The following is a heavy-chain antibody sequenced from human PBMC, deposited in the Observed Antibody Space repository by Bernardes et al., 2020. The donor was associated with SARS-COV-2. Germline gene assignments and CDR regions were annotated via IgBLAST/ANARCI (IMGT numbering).Heavy chain of an antibody. CDR1: GYTFTGYY. J-gene: IGHJ4*02. Sequence: ASVKVSCKASGYTFTGYYIYWVRQAPGQGLEWMGWINPNSGDTDYAQKFQDRVTMTRDTSIATAYMELSSVTAADTAVYYCARHPPREWAVLGEFDYWGQGTLVTVSS. V-gene: IGHV1-2*02. CDR2: INPNSGDT. D-gene: IGHD1-26*01. CDR3: ARHPPREWAVLGEFDY.